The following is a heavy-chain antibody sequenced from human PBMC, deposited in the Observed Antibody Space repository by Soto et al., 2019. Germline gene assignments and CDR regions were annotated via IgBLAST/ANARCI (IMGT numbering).Heavy chain of an antibody. Sequence: PSETLSLTCAVYGGSFSGYYWSWIRQPPGKGLEWIGEINHSGSTNYNPSLKSRVTISVDTSKNQFSLKLSSVTAADTAVYYCARVRVVVVEVAGYYFDYWGQGTLVTVS. CDR1: GGSFSGYY. J-gene: IGHJ4*02. CDR3: ARVRVVVVEVAGYYFDY. D-gene: IGHD2-15*01. CDR2: INHSGST. V-gene: IGHV4-34*01.